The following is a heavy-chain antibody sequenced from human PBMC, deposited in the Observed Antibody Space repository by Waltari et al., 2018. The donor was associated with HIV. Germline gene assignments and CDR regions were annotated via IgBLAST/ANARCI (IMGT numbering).Heavy chain of an antibody. CDR3: AHTLPYYYDSSGYYGWYFDL. CDR1: GFSLSTSGVG. Sequence: QITLKESGPTLVKPTQTLTLTCTFSGFSLSTSGVGVGWIRQPPGKALEWLALIYWDDDKRYSPSLKSRLTITKDTSKNQVVLTMTNMDPVDTATYYCAHTLPYYYDSSGYYGWYFDLWGRGTLVTVSS. V-gene: IGHV2-5*02. CDR2: IYWDDDK. D-gene: IGHD3-22*01. J-gene: IGHJ2*01.